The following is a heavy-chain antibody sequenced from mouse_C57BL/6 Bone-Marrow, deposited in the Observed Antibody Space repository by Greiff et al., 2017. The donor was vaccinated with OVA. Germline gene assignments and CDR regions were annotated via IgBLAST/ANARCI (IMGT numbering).Heavy chain of an antibody. CDR2: INPYNGGT. CDR1: GYTFTDYY. J-gene: IGHJ1*03. Sequence: VQLQQSGPVLVKPGASVKMSCKASGYTFTDYYMNWVKQSHGKSLEWIGVINPYNGGTSYNQKFKGKATLTVDKSSSTAYMELNSLTSEDSAVYYGARGGYYGSSPYWYFDVWGTGTTVTVSS. CDR3: ARGGYYGSSPYWYFDV. D-gene: IGHD1-1*01. V-gene: IGHV1-19*01.